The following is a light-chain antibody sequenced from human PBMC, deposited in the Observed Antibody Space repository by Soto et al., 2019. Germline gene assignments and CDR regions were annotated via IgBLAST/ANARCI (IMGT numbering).Light chain of an antibody. CDR1: QSVTANF. Sequence: EIVLTRSPGTLSLSPGERATLSCRASQSVTANFLAWYQQKPGQAPRLLIYGASSRATGIPDRFTGSGSGTDFTLTISRLEPEDFAVYYCQQYSRSPWTFGQGTKVEIK. V-gene: IGKV3-20*01. CDR3: QQYSRSPWT. CDR2: GAS. J-gene: IGKJ1*01.